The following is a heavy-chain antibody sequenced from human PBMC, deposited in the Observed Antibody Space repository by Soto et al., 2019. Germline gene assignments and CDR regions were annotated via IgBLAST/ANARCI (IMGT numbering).Heavy chain of an antibody. V-gene: IGHV4-39*01. D-gene: IGHD3-10*01. CDR3: ARHSYYYGSTYGCWLDP. CDR2: IYYSGST. CDR1: GGSIRSSCAY. J-gene: IGHJ5*02. Sequence: SDTLSLTCTGSGGSIRSSCAYCGGFRQPPGTGLEWIGSIYYSGSTYYNPSLKSRVTISVDTSKNQFSLKLSSVTAADTAVYYCARHSYYYGSTYGCWLDPWGQG.